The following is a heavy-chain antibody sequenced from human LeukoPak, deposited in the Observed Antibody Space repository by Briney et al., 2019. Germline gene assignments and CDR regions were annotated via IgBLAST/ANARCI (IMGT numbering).Heavy chain of an antibody. D-gene: IGHD3-10*01. V-gene: IGHV3-7*01. CDR2: IKQGGSEK. Sequence: GGSLRLSCAASGFTFSSDWMIWVRQAPGKGLEWVANIKQGGSEKNYVDSVKGRFTIARDDAKNSLYLQMNSLRAEDTAVYFCARDKGGMVPFDYWGQGTLVTVSS. CDR1: GFTFSSDW. J-gene: IGHJ4*02. CDR3: ARDKGGMVPFDY.